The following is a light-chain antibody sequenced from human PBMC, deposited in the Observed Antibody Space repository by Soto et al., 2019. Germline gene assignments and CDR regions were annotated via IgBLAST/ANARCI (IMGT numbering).Light chain of an antibody. CDR3: QQYGSSPIT. CDR2: GAS. J-gene: IGKJ5*01. Sequence: EVVLTQSPVTLSLSPGERATLSCRASQSVSSNLAWYQQKPGQAPRLLIYGASSRATGIPDRFSGSGSGTDFTLTISRLEPEDFAVYYCQQYGSSPITFGQGTRLEI. CDR1: QSVSSN. V-gene: IGKV3-20*01.